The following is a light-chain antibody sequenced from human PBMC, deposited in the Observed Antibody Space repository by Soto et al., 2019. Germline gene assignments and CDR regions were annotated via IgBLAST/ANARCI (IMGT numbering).Light chain of an antibody. CDR2: RAS. CDR3: QHHHTYPLT. Sequence: DIQMTQSPSTLSASIGDTVNITCRASQSISTWLAWYQQKPGKAPKVLIYRASSVEIGVPSRFSGSGSGTDFTLNISSLQPVDFATYYCQHHHTYPLTFGRGTQVDIK. CDR1: QSISTW. J-gene: IGKJ1*01. V-gene: IGKV1-5*03.